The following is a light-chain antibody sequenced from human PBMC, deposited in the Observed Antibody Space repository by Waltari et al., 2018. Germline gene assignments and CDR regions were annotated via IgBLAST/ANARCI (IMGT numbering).Light chain of an antibody. J-gene: IGKJ2*01. CDR1: QYIDF. CDR3: QYYGDSPNT. CDR2: SAS. Sequence: EIVLTQSPGTLSLSPGDTATLSCRATQYIDFLAWYQQKPGQPPRLLIFSASTRATGIPDRFSGRGFGTDVTLTISRLEPEDFAVYYCQYYGDSPNTFGQGTKL. V-gene: IGKV3-20*01.